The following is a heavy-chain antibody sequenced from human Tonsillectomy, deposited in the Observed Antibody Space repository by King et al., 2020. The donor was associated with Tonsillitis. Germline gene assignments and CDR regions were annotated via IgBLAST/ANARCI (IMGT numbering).Heavy chain of an antibody. J-gene: IGHJ4*02. CDR2: IRYDGSDK. CDR3: GKARLVELSTSVDF. Sequence: VQLVESGGGVVQPGGSLRLSCEASGFTFSSYGIHWVRQAPGKGLEWMTFIRYDGSDKYYADSVKGRFTISKDNSKNTVYLQMNSLRVEDTAVYYCGKARLVELSTSVDFWGQGTLVTVSS. CDR1: GFTFSSYG. V-gene: IGHV3-30*02. D-gene: IGHD5-24*01.